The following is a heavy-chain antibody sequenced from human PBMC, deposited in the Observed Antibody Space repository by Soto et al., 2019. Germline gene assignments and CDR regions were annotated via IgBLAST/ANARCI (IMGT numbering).Heavy chain of an antibody. Sequence: SETLSLTCTVSGGSISSSSYYWGWIRQPPGKGLEWIGSIYYSGSTYYNPSLKSRVTISVDTSKNQFSLKLSSVTAADTAVYYCARPHSIALTVTTEGDWFDPWGHGTLVTVSS. J-gene: IGHJ5*02. CDR1: GGSISSSSYY. V-gene: IGHV4-39*01. CDR2: IYYSGST. D-gene: IGHD4-17*01. CDR3: ARPHSIALTVTTEGDWFDP.